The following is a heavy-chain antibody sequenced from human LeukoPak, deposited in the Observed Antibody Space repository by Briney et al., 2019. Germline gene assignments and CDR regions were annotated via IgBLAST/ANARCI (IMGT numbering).Heavy chain of an antibody. Sequence: SETLSLTCTVSGGSISSYYWSWIRQPAGKGLEWIGRIYTSGSTNYNPSLKSRVTMSVDTSKNQFSLKLSSVTAADTAVYYCTRESTTAPGTHFDYWGQGTLVTVSS. CDR2: IYTSGST. V-gene: IGHV4-4*07. J-gene: IGHJ4*02. CDR1: GGSISSYY. D-gene: IGHD6-13*01. CDR3: TRESTTAPGTHFDY.